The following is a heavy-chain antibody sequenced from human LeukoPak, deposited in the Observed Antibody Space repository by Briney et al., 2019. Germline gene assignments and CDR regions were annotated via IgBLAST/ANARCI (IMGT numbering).Heavy chain of an antibody. CDR2: MNPNSGNT. CDR3: ARGSELWFGVNYDAFDI. D-gene: IGHD3-10*01. V-gene: IGHV1-8*01. Sequence: GASVKVSCKASGYTFTSYDINWVRQATGQGLEWMGWMNPNSGNTGYAQKFQGRVTMTRNTSISTAYVELSSLRSEDTAVYYCARGSELWFGVNYDAFDIWGQGTMVTVSS. J-gene: IGHJ3*02. CDR1: GYTFTSYD.